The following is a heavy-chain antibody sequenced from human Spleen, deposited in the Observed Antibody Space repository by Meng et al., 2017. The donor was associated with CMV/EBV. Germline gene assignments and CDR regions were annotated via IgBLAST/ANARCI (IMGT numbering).Heavy chain of an antibody. CDR1: GFTFSNYA. CDR3: TTGWELPDVY. D-gene: IGHD1-26*01. V-gene: IGHV3-23*01. Sequence: SGFTFSNYAMSWVRQAPGKGLEWVSTINPSGGSTYYADSVKGRFTISRDDSKNTLYLQMNSLKTEDTAVYYCTTGWELPDVYWGQGTLVTVSS. CDR2: INPSGGST. J-gene: IGHJ4*02.